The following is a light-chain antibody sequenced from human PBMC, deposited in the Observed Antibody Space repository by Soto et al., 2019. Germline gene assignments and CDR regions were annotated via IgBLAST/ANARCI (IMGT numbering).Light chain of an antibody. CDR3: CSYAGSYANYV. CDR1: NSDVGGYNY. Sequence: QSVLTQPASVSGSPGQSITISCTGTNSDVGGYNYVSWYQQNPGKAPKLMIYEVSKRPSGVPDRFSGSKSGNTASLTISGLQAEDEADYYCCSYAGSYANYVFGTGTKLTVL. J-gene: IGLJ1*01. V-gene: IGLV2-11*01. CDR2: EVS.